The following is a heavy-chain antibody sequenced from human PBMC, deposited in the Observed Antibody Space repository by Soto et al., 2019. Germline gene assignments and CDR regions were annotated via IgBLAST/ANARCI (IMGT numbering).Heavy chain of an antibody. CDR3: ARAGGTTVTGLWHFDS. CDR2: ISSSSSTI. Sequence: GGSLRLSCAASGFTFSSYSMNWVRQAPGKGLEWVSYISSSSSTIYYADSVKGRFTISRDNAKNSLYLQMNSLRAEDTAVYYYARAGGTTVTGLWHFDSWGQGTLVTVSS. V-gene: IGHV3-48*01. J-gene: IGHJ4*02. CDR1: GFTFSSYS. D-gene: IGHD4-17*01.